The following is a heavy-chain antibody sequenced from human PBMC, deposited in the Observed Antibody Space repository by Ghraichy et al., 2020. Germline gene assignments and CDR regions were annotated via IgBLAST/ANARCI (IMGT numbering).Heavy chain of an antibody. Sequence: ASVKVSCKASGYTFTSYYMHWVRQAPGQGLEWMGIINPSGGGTSYAQKFQGRVTMTRDTSTSTVYMELSSLRSEDTAVYYCARPMTTVTNYYYSGMDVWGQGTTVTVSS. CDR3: ARPMTTVTNYYYSGMDV. CDR2: INPSGGGT. V-gene: IGHV1-46*01. D-gene: IGHD4-17*01. J-gene: IGHJ6*02. CDR1: GYTFTSYY.